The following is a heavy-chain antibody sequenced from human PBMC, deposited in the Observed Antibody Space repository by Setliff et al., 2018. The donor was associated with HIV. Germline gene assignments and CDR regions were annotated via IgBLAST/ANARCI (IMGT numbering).Heavy chain of an antibody. CDR2: ISGFNGNT. Sequence: GASVKVSCKASGYSFARYGLCWVRQAPGQGLEWMGWISGFNGNTKYAQSFQDRVAMTTETATSTAYMEMRSLRSDDTAVYYCARDAEPVLQWFGESPNHDAFDIWGQGTMVTVSS. CDR1: GYSFARYG. CDR3: ARDAEPVLQWFGESPNHDAFDI. V-gene: IGHV1-18*01. J-gene: IGHJ3*02. D-gene: IGHD3-10*01.